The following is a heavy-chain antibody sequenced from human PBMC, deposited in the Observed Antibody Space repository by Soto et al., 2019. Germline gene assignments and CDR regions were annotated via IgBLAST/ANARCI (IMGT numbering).Heavy chain of an antibody. V-gene: IGHV3-30*18. Sequence: QVQLVQSGGGVVQPGGSLRLSCAASGFTFSSYAIHWVRQAPGKGLEWVADVSFDGSHKSYAAPVRGRFTLSRDDSRDTLFLQMNSLRGEDTAIYYCAKVIRADSTSSNFYYYSGLDVWGQGTTVTVSS. CDR1: GFTFSSYA. CDR3: AKVIRADSTSSNFYYYSGLDV. CDR2: VSFDGSHK. J-gene: IGHJ6*02. D-gene: IGHD6-6*01.